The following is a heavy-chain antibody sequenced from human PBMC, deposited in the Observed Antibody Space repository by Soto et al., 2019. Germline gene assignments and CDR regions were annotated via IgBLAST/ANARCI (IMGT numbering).Heavy chain of an antibody. Sequence: SETLSLTCTVSGGSISSYYWSWIRQPAGKGLEWIGRIYTSGSTNYNPSLKSRVTMSVDTSKNQFSLKLSSVTAADTAVYYCARSGTYYYDSSGNYYEFYYFDYCGQGPLVTVSS. V-gene: IGHV4-4*07. D-gene: IGHD3-22*01. CDR2: IYTSGST. CDR3: ARSGTYYYDSSGNYYEFYYFDY. J-gene: IGHJ4*02. CDR1: GGSISSYY.